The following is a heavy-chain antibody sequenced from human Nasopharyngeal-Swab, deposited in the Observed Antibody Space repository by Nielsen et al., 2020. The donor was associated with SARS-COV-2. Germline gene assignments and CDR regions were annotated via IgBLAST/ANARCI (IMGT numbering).Heavy chain of an antibody. V-gene: IGHV3-49*04. CDR3: YLSAQLVRRAFAI. D-gene: IGHD6-13*01. Sequence: GESLKISCAASGFNFSSYAMHWVRQAPGKGLEWVGFIRSKAYGGTTEYAASVKGRFTISRDDSKSIAYLQVNSLKTEDTAVYYCYLSAQLVRRAFAIWGQGTMVTVSS. CDR2: IRSKAYGGTT. J-gene: IGHJ3*02. CDR1: GFNFSSYA.